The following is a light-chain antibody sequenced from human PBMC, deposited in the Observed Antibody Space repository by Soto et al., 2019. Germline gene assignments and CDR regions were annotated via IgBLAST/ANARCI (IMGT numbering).Light chain of an antibody. J-gene: IGKJ1*01. CDR3: QQYNNWPGT. Sequence: ETVMTQSPAALSESPWERANLFCRASQSVRDNLAWYQQKSGQAPSLLIYGASIRATGISARFSGVGSGTEFSLTISSLQSEDFAVYYCQQYNNWPGTFGQGTKVDIK. CDR2: GAS. CDR1: QSVRDN. V-gene: IGKV3D-15*01.